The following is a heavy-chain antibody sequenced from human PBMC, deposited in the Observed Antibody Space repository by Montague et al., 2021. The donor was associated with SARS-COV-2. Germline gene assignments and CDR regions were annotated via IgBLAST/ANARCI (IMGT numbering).Heavy chain of an antibody. CDR3: ARYSYSGTYFGLNDAFDI. Sequence: CAISGDSVSSNNAAWNWIRQSPSRGLEWLGRTCYRSEWYFDYVISLRGRITINPDTSKNQFSLQLDSVTLDDTAVYYCARYSYSGTYFGLNDAFDIWGQGTLVTFSA. D-gene: IGHD1-26*01. V-gene: IGHV6-1*01. CDR2: TCYRSEWYF. J-gene: IGHJ3*02. CDR1: GDSVSSNNAA.